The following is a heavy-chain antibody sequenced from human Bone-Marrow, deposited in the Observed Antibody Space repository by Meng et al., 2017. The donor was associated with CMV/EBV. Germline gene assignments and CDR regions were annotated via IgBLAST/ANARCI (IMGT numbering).Heavy chain of an antibody. CDR3: ARTSVIQLVNWFDP. D-gene: IGHD5-18*01. CDR1: GYAFTGYY. V-gene: IGHV1-2*02. J-gene: IGHJ5*02. Sequence: SGYAFTGYYLHWVRQAPGQGLEWMGWINPNSGGTNYAQKFQGRVTMTRDTSISTAYMELSRLRSDDTAVYYCARTSVIQLVNWFDPWGQGTLVTVSS. CDR2: INPNSGGT.